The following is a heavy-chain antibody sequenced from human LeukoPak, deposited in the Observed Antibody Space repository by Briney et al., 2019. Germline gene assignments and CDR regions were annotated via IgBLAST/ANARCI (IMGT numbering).Heavy chain of an antibody. D-gene: IGHD6-6*01. V-gene: IGHV3-30*02. J-gene: IGHJ4*02. CDR1: GFTFSNYD. CDR2: IRNDGNNR. Sequence: PGGSLRLSCGASGFTFSNYDMHWVRQAPGKGLGWVASIRNDGNNRYYADSVKGRFTISRDNAKNSLYLQMNSLRAEDTALYYCARAPRVYIAARSDFDYWGQGTLVTVSS. CDR3: ARAPRVYIAARSDFDY.